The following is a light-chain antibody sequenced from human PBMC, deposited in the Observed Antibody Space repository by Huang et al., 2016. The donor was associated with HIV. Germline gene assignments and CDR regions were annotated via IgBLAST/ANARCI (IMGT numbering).Light chain of an antibody. J-gene: IGKJ1*01. CDR2: WAS. V-gene: IGKV4-1*01. CDR3: HQYYATGT. Sequence: DIVMTQSPDSLAVSLGERATINCKSSQSLLYSSNNKNYLAWYQQKPGQPPKLLIDWASTRESGVPDRFSGRGSETDFTLTISSLQAEDVAVYYCHQYYATGTFGQGTKVEI. CDR1: QSLLYSSNNKNY.